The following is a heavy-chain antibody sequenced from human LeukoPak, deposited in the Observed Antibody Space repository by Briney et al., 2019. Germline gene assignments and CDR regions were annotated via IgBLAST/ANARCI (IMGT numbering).Heavy chain of an antibody. D-gene: IGHD3-3*01. CDR2: MNPNSGNT. CDR3: ARDLQDYDSWSDDAFDI. Sequence: EASVKVSCKASGYTFTSYDINWVRQATGQGLEWMGWMNPNSGNTGYAQKFQGRVTITRNTSTSTAYMELSSLRSEDTAVYYCARDLQDYDSWSDDAFDIWGQGTMVTVSS. CDR1: GYTFTSYD. V-gene: IGHV1-8*03. J-gene: IGHJ3*02.